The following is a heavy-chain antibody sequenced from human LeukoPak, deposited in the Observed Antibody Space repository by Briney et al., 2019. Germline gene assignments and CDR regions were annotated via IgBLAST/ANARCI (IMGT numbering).Heavy chain of an antibody. V-gene: IGHV1-3*01. CDR2: INAGNGNT. J-gene: IGHJ4*02. Sequence: ASVKVSCKASGYTFTSYAMHWVRQAPGQRLEWMGWINAGNGNTKYSQKFQGRVTITRDTSASTAYMELSSLRSEDTAVYYCARTAGYNYGIDYWGRGTLVTVSS. D-gene: IGHD5-24*01. CDR1: GYTFTSYA. CDR3: ARTAGYNYGIDY.